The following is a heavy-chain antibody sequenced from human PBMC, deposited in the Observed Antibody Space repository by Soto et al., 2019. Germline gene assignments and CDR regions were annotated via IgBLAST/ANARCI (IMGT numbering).Heavy chain of an antibody. CDR3: ARSLGYCGGDCYDAPYYFDY. CDR2: IGTAGDT. J-gene: IGHJ4*02. Sequence: GGSLRLSCAASGFTFSSYDMHWVRQATGKGLEWVSAIGTAGDTYYPGSVKGRFTISRENAKNSLYLQMNSLRAGDTAVYYCARSLGYCGGDCYDAPYYFDYWGQGTLVTVSS. D-gene: IGHD2-21*02. CDR1: GFTFSSYD. V-gene: IGHV3-13*01.